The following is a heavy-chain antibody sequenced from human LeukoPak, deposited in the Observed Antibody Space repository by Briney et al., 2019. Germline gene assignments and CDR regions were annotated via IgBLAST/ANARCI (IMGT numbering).Heavy chain of an antibody. CDR2: IKQDGSEK. CDR3: ARVEVQLWSRASYYMDV. J-gene: IGHJ6*03. CDR1: GFTFSSYW. V-gene: IGHV3-7*01. D-gene: IGHD5-18*01. Sequence: GGSLRLSCAASGFTFSSYWMSWVRQAPGKGLEWVANIKQDGSEKYYVDFVKGRFTISRDNAKNSLYLQMNSLRAEDTAVYYCARVEVQLWSRASYYMDVWGKGTTVTVSS.